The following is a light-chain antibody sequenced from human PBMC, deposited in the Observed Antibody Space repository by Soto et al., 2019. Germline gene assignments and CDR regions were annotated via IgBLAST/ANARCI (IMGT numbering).Light chain of an antibody. CDR2: GNS. J-gene: IGLJ2*01. CDR1: SSNIGAGYD. V-gene: IGLV1-40*01. CDR3: QSYDSSLTAVV. Sequence: QSVLTQPPSVSGAPGQRVTISCTGSSSNIGAGYDVHWYQHLPGTAPKLLMYGNSNRPSGVPDRFSGSKSGTSASLAITGLQAEDEADYYGQSYDSSLTAVVFGGGTKLTVL.